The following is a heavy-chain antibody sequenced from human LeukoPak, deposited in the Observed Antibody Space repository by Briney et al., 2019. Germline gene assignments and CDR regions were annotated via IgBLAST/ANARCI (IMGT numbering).Heavy chain of an antibody. J-gene: IGHJ4*02. D-gene: IGHD3-16*01. Sequence: PGGSLRLSCAASGFTVSSNYMSWVRQAPGKGLEWVSVIYSGGSTYYADSVKGRFTISRDNSKNTLYLQMNSLRAEGTAVYYCARGLHYVHPSFDYWGQGTLVTVSS. V-gene: IGHV3-53*01. CDR3: ARGLHYVHPSFDY. CDR1: GFTVSSNY. CDR2: IYSGGST.